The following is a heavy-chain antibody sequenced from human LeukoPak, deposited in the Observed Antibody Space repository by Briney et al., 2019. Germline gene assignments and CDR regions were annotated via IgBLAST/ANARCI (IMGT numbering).Heavy chain of an antibody. CDR3: AREPPGNYDSSGYYYAHFDY. CDR2: IWYDGSNK. V-gene: IGHV3-33*01. D-gene: IGHD3-22*01. Sequence: GGSLRLSCAASGFTFSSYGMHWVRQAPGKGLEWVAVIWYDGSNKYYADSVKGRFTISRDNSKNTLYLQMNSLRDEDTAVYYCAREPPGNYDSSGYYYAHFDYWGQGTLVTVSS. J-gene: IGHJ4*02. CDR1: GFTFSSYG.